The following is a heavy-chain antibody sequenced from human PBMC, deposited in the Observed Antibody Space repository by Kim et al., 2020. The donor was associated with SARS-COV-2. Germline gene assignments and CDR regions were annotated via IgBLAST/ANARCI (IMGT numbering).Heavy chain of an antibody. D-gene: IGHD5-12*01. CDR1: GGSISSSSYY. V-gene: IGHV4-39*07. J-gene: IGHJ4*02. Sequence: SETLSLICTVSGGSISSSSYYWGWIRQPPGKGLEWIGSIYYSGSTYYNPSLKSRVTISVDTSKNQFSLKLSSVTAADTAVYYCARDPFQVHSYMATMDYWGQGTLVTVSS. CDR3: ARDPFQVHSYMATMDY. CDR2: IYYSGST.